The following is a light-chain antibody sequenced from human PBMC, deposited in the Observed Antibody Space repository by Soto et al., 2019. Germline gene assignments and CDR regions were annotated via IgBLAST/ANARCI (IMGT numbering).Light chain of an antibody. CDR1: QTISIL. CDR2: DAS. V-gene: IGKV1-5*01. J-gene: IGKJ5*01. Sequence: DIQMTQSPSTLSASVGDRVTITCRARQTISILLAWYQQKPGKAPKLLIYDASILESGVPSRFSGSGSGTEFTLTISSLQPDDFATYYCQQYNSYSPFGQGTRLEIK. CDR3: QQYNSYSP.